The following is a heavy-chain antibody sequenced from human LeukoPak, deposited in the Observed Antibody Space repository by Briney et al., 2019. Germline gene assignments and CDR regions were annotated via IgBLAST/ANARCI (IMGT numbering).Heavy chain of an antibody. CDR3: AADVGRTAGTGYY. D-gene: IGHD6-13*01. CDR2: IVVGSGNT. V-gene: IGHV1-58*02. CDR1: GFTFTSSA. J-gene: IGHJ4*02. Sequence: SVTVSCKASGFTFTSSAMQWVRQARGQRLEWIGWIVVGSGNTNYAQKFQERVTITRDMSTSTAYMELSSLRSEDTAVYYCAADVGRTAGTGYYWGQGTLVTVSS.